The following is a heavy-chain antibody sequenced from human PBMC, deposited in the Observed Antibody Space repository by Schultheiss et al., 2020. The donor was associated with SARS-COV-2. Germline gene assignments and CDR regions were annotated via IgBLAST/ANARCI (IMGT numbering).Heavy chain of an antibody. J-gene: IGHJ5*02. Sequence: ASVKVSCKASGGTFSSYAISWVRQAPGQGLEWMGWISAYNGNTNYAQKLQGRVTMTTDTSTSTAYMELRSLRSDDTAVYYCAREGRPYYDFWSGYYSNNWFDPWGQGTLVTVSS. CDR1: GGTFSSYA. D-gene: IGHD3-3*01. V-gene: IGHV1-18*01. CDR3: AREGRPYYDFWSGYYSNNWFDP. CDR2: ISAYNGNT.